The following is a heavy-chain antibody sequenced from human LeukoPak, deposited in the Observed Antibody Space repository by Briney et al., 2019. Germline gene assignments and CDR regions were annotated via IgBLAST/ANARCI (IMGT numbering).Heavy chain of an antibody. CDR3: ARGPRNDP. D-gene: IGHD1-14*01. CDR2: VHPDSGNT. CDR1: GYPFSTWE. Sequence: ASVKVSCKTSGYPFSTWEINWVRQAAGQGLEWLGWVHPDSGNTDYAQKFRGRVTMSRDTSTSTAYMELSGLRLDGTAVYFCARGPRNDPWGQGTLVTVSS. J-gene: IGHJ5*02. V-gene: IGHV1-8*01.